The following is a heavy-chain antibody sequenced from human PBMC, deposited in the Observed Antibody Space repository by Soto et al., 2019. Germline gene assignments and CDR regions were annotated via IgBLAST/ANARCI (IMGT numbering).Heavy chain of an antibody. CDR3: ARAPIIGATFFDY. Sequence: QVQLQQGGAGLLKPSETLSLTCAVTGGSFSGHYWSWIRQAPGKGLEWIGEINRSGGTNYDPSLKSRVTISVDASKNQFSLRLSALTAADTAVYYCARAPIIGATFFDYWGPGSLVTVSS. V-gene: IGHV4-34*01. D-gene: IGHD1-26*01. J-gene: IGHJ4*02. CDR2: INRSGGT. CDR1: GGSFSGHY.